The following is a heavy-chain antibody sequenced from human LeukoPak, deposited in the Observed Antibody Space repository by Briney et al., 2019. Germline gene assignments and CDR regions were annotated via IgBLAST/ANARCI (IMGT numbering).Heavy chain of an antibody. CDR2: INHSGST. CDR3: ARELYSSGYHDAFDI. J-gene: IGHJ3*02. D-gene: IGHD3-22*01. V-gene: IGHV4-34*01. CDR1: GGSFSGYY. Sequence: QTSETLSLTCAVYGGSFSGYYWSWIRQPPGKGLEWIGEINHSGSTNYNPSLKSRVTISVDTSKNQFSLKLSSVTAADTAVYYCARELYSSGYHDAFDIWGQGTIVTVSS.